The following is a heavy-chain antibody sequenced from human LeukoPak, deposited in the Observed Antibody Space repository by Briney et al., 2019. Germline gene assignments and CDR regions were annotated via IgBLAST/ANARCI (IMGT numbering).Heavy chain of an antibody. CDR2: ISAYNGNT. CDR1: GYTFTSYG. V-gene: IGHV1-18*01. CDR3: ARDPSPMITFGGVIVPTADY. J-gene: IGHJ4*02. D-gene: IGHD3-16*02. Sequence: GSVKVSCKASGYTFTSYGISWVRQAPGQGLEWMGWISAYNGNTNYAQKLQGRVTMTIDTSTSTAYMELRSLRSDDTAVYYCARDPSPMITFGGVIVPTADYWGQGTLVTVSS.